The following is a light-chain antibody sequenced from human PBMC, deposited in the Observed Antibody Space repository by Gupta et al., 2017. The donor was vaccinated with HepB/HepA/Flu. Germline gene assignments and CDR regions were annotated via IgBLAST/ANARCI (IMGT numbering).Light chain of an antibody. Sequence: SSELTQDPAVSVALGQTVRITCQGASLRSDYASWYQQKPGQAPVLVIYGKNNRPSGIPDRFSGSSSGNTASLTLTGAQAEDEADYYCNSRDSSGNPWVFGGGTKLTVL. J-gene: IGLJ3*02. CDR1: SLRSDY. CDR2: GKN. CDR3: NSRDSSGNPWV. V-gene: IGLV3-19*01.